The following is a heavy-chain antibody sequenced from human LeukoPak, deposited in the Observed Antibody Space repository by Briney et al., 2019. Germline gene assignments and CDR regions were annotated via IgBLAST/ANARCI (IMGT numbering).Heavy chain of an antibody. CDR2: INPKSGGT. CDR3: ARDGYSGYDSN. D-gene: IGHD5-12*01. CDR1: GYTFTDYF. J-gene: IGHJ4*02. V-gene: IGHV1-2*02. Sequence: GASVKVSCKASGYTFTDYFMNWVRQAPGQGLEWMGWINPKSGGTVYAQKFQGRVTMTRDTSKNQFSLKLSSVTAADTAVYYCARDGYSGYDSNWGQGTLVTVSS.